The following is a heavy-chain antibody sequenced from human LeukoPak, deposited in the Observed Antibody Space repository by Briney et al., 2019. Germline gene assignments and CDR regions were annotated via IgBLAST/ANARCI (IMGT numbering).Heavy chain of an antibody. CDR3: ARDAVYSSGWQYY. Sequence: GGSLRLSCAASGFTFSSYGMHWVRQAPGKGLEWVAVISYDGSNKYYADSVKGRFTISRDNSKNTLYLQMNSLRAEDTAVYYCARDAVYSSGWQYYWGQGTLVTVSS. V-gene: IGHV3-30*03. CDR1: GFTFSSYG. CDR2: ISYDGSNK. J-gene: IGHJ4*02. D-gene: IGHD6-25*01.